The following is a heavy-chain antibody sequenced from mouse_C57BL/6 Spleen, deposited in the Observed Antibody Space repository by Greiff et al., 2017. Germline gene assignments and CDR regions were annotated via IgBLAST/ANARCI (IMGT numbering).Heavy chain of an antibody. CDR2: IYPGDGDS. D-gene: IGHD1-1*02. CDR1: GYAFSSYW. Sequence: QVQLQQSGPELVKPGASVKISCKASGYAFSSYWMNWVKQRPGKGLEWIGRIYPGDGDSNYKGKFKGKATLTADKSSITADRQLSSLTSEDSAVYFCTRKMDWGGYYHDYWGQGTTLTVSS. J-gene: IGHJ2*01. CDR3: TRKMDWGGYYHDY. V-gene: IGHV1-82*01.